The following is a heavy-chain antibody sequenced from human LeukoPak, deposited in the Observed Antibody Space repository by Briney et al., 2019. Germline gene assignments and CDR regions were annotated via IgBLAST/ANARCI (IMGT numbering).Heavy chain of an antibody. CDR3: ARHSRDYYDSSGPPDY. Sequence: PSETLSLTCTVSGGSISSSSYYWGWIRQPPGKGLEWIGSIYYSGSTYYNPSLKSRVTISVDTSKNQFSLKLSSVTAADTAVYYCARHSRDYYDSSGPPDYWGQGTLVTVSS. CDR1: GGSISSSSYY. J-gene: IGHJ4*02. D-gene: IGHD3-22*01. CDR2: IYYSGST. V-gene: IGHV4-39*07.